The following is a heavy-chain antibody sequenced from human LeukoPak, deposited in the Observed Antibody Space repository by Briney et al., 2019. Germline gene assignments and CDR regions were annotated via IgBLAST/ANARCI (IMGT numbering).Heavy chain of an antibody. J-gene: IGHJ6*02. D-gene: IGHD3-22*01. V-gene: IGHV3-66*02. CDR1: GFTVSSNY. CDR3: ARDQRGYYDSSGYPPYYYYGMDV. CDR2: IYSGGST. Sequence: GGSLRLSCAASGFTVSSNYMSWERQAPGKGLEWVSVIYSGGSTYYADSVKGRFTISRDNSKNTLYLQMNSLRAEDTAVYYCARDQRGYYDSSGYPPYYYYGMDVWGQGTTVTVSS.